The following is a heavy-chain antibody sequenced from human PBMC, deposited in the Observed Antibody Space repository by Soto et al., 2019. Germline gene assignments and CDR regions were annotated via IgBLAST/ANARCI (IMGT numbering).Heavy chain of an antibody. V-gene: IGHV4-39*01. CDR1: GGSISSSSYY. CDR3: ASSIETYYYDSSGYKRGISYFDY. D-gene: IGHD3-22*01. J-gene: IGHJ4*02. Sequence: SETLSLTCTVSGGSISSSSYYWGWIRQPPGKGLEWIWSIYYSGSTYYNPSLKSRVTISVDTSKNQFSLKLSSVIAAATAVYYCASSIETYYYDSSGYKRGISYFDYWGQGTLVTVSS. CDR2: IYYSGST.